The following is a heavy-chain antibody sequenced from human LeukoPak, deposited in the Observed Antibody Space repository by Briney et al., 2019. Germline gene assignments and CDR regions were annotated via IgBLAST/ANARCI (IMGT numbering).Heavy chain of an antibody. V-gene: IGHV3-53*01. J-gene: IGHJ4*02. CDR1: GFTVSSNY. Sequence: GGSLRLSCAASGFTVSSNYMSWVRQAPGKGLEWVSVIYSGGSTYYADSVKGRFTISRENSKNTLYLQMNSLRVEDTAVYYCARRGDSSSWYPIDYWGQGTLVTVSS. D-gene: IGHD6-13*01. CDR2: IYSGGST. CDR3: ARRGDSSSWYPIDY.